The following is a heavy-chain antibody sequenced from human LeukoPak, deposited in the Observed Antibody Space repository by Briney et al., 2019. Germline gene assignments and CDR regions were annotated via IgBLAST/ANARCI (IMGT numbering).Heavy chain of an antibody. V-gene: IGHV3-30*18. CDR1: GFTFSSYA. Sequence: PGGSLRLSCAASGFTFSSYAMSWVRQAPGKGLEWVAVIANDGRDKKYADSVRGRFTISRDNSKNTVYLQMNSLRAEDTAVFYCAKDMKIKAAGYYFDYWGQGTLVTVSS. D-gene: IGHD6-13*01. CDR2: IANDGRDK. CDR3: AKDMKIKAAGYYFDY. J-gene: IGHJ4*02.